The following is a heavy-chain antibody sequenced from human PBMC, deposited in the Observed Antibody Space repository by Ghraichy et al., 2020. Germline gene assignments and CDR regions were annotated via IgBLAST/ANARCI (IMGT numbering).Heavy chain of an antibody. Sequence: GALRLSCAASGFTFSSYSMNWVRQAPGKGLEWVSSISSSSSYIYYADSVKGRFTISRDNAKNSLYLQMNSLRAEDTAVYYCARGLEKPNTPKYWYFDLWGRGTLVTVSS. D-gene: IGHD5-18*01. V-gene: IGHV3-21*01. J-gene: IGHJ2*01. CDR3: ARGLEKPNTPKYWYFDL. CDR2: ISSSSSYI. CDR1: GFTFSSYS.